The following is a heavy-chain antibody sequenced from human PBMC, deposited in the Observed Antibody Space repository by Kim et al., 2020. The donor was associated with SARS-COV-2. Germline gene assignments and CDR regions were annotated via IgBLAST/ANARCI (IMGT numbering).Heavy chain of an antibody. Sequence: ASVKVSCKASGYTFTSYAMNWVRQAPGQGLEWMGWINTNTGNPTYAQGFTGRFVFSLDTSVSTAYLQISSLKAEDTAVYYCARGLLLWFGELSSPNDYWGQGTLVTVSS. J-gene: IGHJ4*02. CDR1: GYTFTSYA. CDR2: INTNTGNP. V-gene: IGHV7-4-1*02. D-gene: IGHD3-10*01. CDR3: ARGLLLWFGELSSPNDY.